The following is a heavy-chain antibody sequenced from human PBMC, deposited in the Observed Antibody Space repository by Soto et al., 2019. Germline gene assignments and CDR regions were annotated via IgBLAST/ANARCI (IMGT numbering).Heavy chain of an antibody. J-gene: IGHJ6*02. V-gene: IGHV3-21*01. Sequence: PGGSLRLSCAASGFTFSSYSVNWVRQAPGKGLEWVSSISSSSSYIYYADSVKGRFTISRDNAKNSLYLQMNSLRAEDTAVYYCARDSPRGVVVPAAISPWYYYYYGMDVWGQGTTVTVSS. CDR1: GFTFSSYS. D-gene: IGHD2-2*01. CDR2: ISSSSSYI. CDR3: ARDSPRGVVVPAAISPWYYYYYGMDV.